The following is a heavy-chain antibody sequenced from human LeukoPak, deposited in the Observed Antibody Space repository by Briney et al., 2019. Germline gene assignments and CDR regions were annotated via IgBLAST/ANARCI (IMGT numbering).Heavy chain of an antibody. V-gene: IGHV3-23*01. CDR3: AQEAAYDILTEPCDY. D-gene: IGHD3-9*01. CDR2: ISGSGGST. Sequence: PGGSLRLSCAASGFTSSTYAMSWVRQAPGTGLECVAAISGSGGSTYYADSVKGRFTISRDNSKNTLYLQMNSLRAEDTAVYYCAQEAAYDILTEPCDYWGQGTLVTVSS. J-gene: IGHJ4*02. CDR1: GFTSSTYA.